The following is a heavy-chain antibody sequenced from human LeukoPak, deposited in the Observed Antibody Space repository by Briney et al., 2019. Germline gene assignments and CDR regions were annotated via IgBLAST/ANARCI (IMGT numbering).Heavy chain of an antibody. V-gene: IGHV1-2*02. Sequence: ASVKVSCKASGYTFTDYYMHWVRQAPGQGLEWMGWINLNSRGTNYAQKFQGRVTMTRDTSISTAYMELSRLRSDDTAVYYCARGAPSIFGVVIKETLFDYWGQGTLVTVSS. CDR3: ARGAPSIFGVVIKETLFDY. J-gene: IGHJ4*02. CDR2: INLNSRGT. D-gene: IGHD3-3*01. CDR1: GYTFTDYY.